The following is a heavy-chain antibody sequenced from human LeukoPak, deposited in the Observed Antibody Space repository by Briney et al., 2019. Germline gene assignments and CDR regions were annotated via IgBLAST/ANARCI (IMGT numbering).Heavy chain of an antibody. J-gene: IGHJ4*02. CDR1: GGSISSSSYY. CDR3: ARRYSGSFDY. CDR2: IYYSGST. D-gene: IGHD1-26*01. V-gene: IGHV4-39*07. Sequence: SETLSLTRTVSGGSISSSSYYWGWIRQPPGKGLEWIGSIYYSGSTYYNPSLKSRVTISVDTSKNQFSLKLSSVTAADTAVYYCARRYSGSFDYWGQGTLVTVSS.